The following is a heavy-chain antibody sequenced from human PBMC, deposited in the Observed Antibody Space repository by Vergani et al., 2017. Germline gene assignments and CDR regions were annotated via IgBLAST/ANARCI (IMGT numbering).Heavy chain of an antibody. CDR1: GFTFSSYE. D-gene: IGHD3-16*01. J-gene: IGHJ3*02. Sequence: EVQLVESGGGLVQPGGSLRLSCAASGFTFSSYEMNWVRQAPGKGLEWVSYISSSGSTIYYADSVKGRFTISRDNAKNSLYLQMNSLRAGDTAVYYCARDGGSDAFDIWGQGTMVTVSS. CDR2: ISSSGSTI. CDR3: ARDGGSDAFDI. V-gene: IGHV3-48*03.